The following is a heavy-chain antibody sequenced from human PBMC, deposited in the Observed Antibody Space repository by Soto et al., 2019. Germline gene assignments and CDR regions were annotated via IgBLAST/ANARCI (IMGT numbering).Heavy chain of an antibody. CDR2: ISYDGSNK. CDR1: GFTFSSYA. Sequence: PGGFLRLSCAASGFTFSSYAMHWVRQAPGKGLEWVAVISYDGSNKYYADSVKGRFTISRDNSKNTLYLQMNSLRAEDTAVYYCAREAIQTTVTTVYFDYWGQGTLVTVSS. CDR3: AREAIQTTVTTVYFDY. V-gene: IGHV3-30-3*01. J-gene: IGHJ4*02. D-gene: IGHD4-4*01.